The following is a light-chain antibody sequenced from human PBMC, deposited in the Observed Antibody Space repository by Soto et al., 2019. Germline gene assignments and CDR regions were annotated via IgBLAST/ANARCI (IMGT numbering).Light chain of an antibody. J-gene: IGKJ4*01. V-gene: IGKV1-27*01. CDR3: QKYNSAPLT. CDR2: AAS. CDR1: QSVDNW. Sequence: GDRVTITCRASQSVDNWLAWYQQKPGKIPNLLIYAASTLQAGVPSRFSGSGSGTDFTLTISSLQPEDVAAYYCQKYNSAPLTCGGGTKVDIK.